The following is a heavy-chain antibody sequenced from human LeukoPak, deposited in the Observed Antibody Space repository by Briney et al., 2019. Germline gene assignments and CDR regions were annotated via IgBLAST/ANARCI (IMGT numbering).Heavy chain of an antibody. CDR2: ISGSGGST. Sequence: GGSLRLSCAASRFTFSSYAMSWVRQAPGKGLEWVSAISGSGGSTYYADSVKGRFTISRDNSKNTLYLQMNSLRAEDTAVYYCAKDSWRGVAAAGDYYYYMDVWGKGTTVTISS. CDR3: AKDSWRGVAAAGDYYYYMDV. CDR1: RFTFSSYA. J-gene: IGHJ6*03. D-gene: IGHD6-13*01. V-gene: IGHV3-23*01.